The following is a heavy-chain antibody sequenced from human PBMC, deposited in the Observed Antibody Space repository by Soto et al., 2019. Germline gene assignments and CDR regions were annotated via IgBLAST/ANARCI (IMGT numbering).Heavy chain of an antibody. CDR1: GFSLSTTGVG. J-gene: IGHJ5*02. Sequence: QITLKESGPTLVKPTETLTLTCSFSGFSLSTTGVGVAWIRQPPGKAPEWVALIHWDDDERYNPSLKSRLTNTKDTSKNQVVLTMTNMDPVDTATYYGAYRPSTSWYPSYLFGPWGQGTLVTVSS. CDR3: AYRPSTSWYPSYLFGP. CDR2: IHWDDDE. D-gene: IGHD6-19*01. V-gene: IGHV2-5*02.